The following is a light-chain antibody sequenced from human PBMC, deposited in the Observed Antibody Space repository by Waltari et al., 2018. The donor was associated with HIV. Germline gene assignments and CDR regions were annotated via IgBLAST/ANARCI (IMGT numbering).Light chain of an antibody. V-gene: IGLV1-40*01. CDR3: QSSDIRLHGLWV. Sequence: QSLLTQPPSVSATPGQRITISCTGNKSNIGAGHDVHWYRQLPGTAPRLLIFANSNRPSRGPGRISWAQSTASASLAITGLQAEDEGYYYCQSSDIRLHGLWVFGGGTKVTVL. CDR2: ANS. CDR1: KSNIGAGHD. J-gene: IGLJ3*02.